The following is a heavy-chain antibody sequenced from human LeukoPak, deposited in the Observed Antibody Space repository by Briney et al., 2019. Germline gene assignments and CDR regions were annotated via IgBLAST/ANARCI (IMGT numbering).Heavy chain of an antibody. CDR3: AHGRGFGSGDYFDY. CDR2: IHWHGDT. J-gene: IGHJ4*02. Sequence: SGPTLVKPTQTHTLTCTFSGFSLSTRELSVGWIRQPPGKALEWLALIHWHGDTRYSPSLRGKITIIKDTSKNQVVLTMTNIDPMDTATYYCAHGRGFGSGDYFDYWGQGIMVTVSS. D-gene: IGHD3-10*01. V-gene: IGHV2-5*01. CDR1: GFSLSTRELS.